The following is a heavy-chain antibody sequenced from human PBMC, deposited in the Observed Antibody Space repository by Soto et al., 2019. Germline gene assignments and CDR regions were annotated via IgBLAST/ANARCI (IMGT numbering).Heavy chain of an antibody. CDR1: GFAFRSFT. D-gene: IGHD3-9*01. V-gene: IGHV3-21*01. J-gene: IGHJ4*01. CDR3: ARGYDTLTGHYSQAY. CDR2: ISSTSTYI. Sequence: EVQLVESGGGLVKPGGSLRLSCAASGFAFRSFTMNWVRQAPGKGLEWVSSISSTSTYIYYADSVKGRFTISRDNAKNSLHLQMNSLRAEDTAVYYCARGYDTLTGHYSQAYWGHGTLVTVSS.